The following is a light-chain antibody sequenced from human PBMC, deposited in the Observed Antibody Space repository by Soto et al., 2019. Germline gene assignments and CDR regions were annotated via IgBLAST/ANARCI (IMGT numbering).Light chain of an antibody. CDR3: MQALQNTVT. CDR1: QSLLYSDGDNY. Sequence: DIVMTQSPRALQVNSGQPSSISCRSSQSLLYSDGDNYVDWYLQRPGQSPQLLSELASNRASRVPDRGSGRGSRTDCTLKSSRVAAEDVGIYYCMQALQNTVTFGQGTRLEIK. V-gene: IGKV2-28*01. CDR2: LAS. J-gene: IGKJ5*01.